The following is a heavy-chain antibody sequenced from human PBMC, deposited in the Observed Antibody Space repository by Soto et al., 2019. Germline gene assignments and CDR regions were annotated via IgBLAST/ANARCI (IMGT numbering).Heavy chain of an antibody. D-gene: IGHD2-21*02. J-gene: IGHJ4*02. CDR1: GYTFTNFG. CDR3: ARDRDIVVVTVLDY. CDR2: INPSGGST. Sequence: ASVKVSCKASGYTFTNFGISWVRQAPGQGLEWMGIINPSGGSTSYAQKFQGRVTMTRDTSTSTVYMELSSLRSEDTAVYYCARDRDIVVVTVLDYWGQGTLVTVSS. V-gene: IGHV1-46*01.